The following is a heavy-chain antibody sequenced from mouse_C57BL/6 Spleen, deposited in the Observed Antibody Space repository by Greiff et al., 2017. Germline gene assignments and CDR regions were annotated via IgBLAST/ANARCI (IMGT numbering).Heavy chain of an antibody. D-gene: IGHD2-1*01. CDR3: ASAGNYFAY. CDR1: GYTFTDYY. V-gene: IGHV1-19*01. Sequence: VQLQQSGPVLVKPGASVTMSCKASGYTFTDYYMNWVKQSHGKSLEWIGVINPYNGGTSYNQKFKGKATLTVDKSSSTAYMELNSLTSEDSAVYYCASAGNYFAYWGQGTLVTVSA. CDR2: INPYNGGT. J-gene: IGHJ3*01.